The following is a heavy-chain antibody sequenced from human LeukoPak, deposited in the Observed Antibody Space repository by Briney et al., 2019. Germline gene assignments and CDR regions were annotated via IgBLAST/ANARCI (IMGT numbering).Heavy chain of an antibody. Sequence: SETLSLTCAVYGGSFSGYYWSGIRHPPGRGLEWIGEINHSGSTNYNPSLKSRVTISVDTSKNQFSLKLSSVTAADTAVYYCARAILSFDPWGQGTLVTVSS. CDR1: GGSFSGYY. D-gene: IGHD2/OR15-2a*01. V-gene: IGHV4-34*01. J-gene: IGHJ5*02. CDR2: INHSGST. CDR3: ARAILSFDP.